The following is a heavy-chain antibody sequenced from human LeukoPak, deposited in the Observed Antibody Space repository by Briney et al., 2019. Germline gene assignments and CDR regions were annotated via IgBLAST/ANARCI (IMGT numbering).Heavy chain of an antibody. D-gene: IGHD2-2*01. Sequence: GGSLRPSCAVSGFTAGSNYMSWVRQAPGKGLEWVSVIYDAGGTYYADSVKGRFTISRDNFKNTLYLQMNSLRAEDTAVYYCARDSLASTSDYWGQGTLVTVSS. J-gene: IGHJ4*02. CDR3: ARDSLASTSDY. CDR2: IYDAGGT. V-gene: IGHV3-66*01. CDR1: GFTAGSNY.